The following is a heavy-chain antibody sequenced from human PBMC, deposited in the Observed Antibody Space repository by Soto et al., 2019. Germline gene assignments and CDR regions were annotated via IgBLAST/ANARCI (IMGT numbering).Heavy chain of an antibody. Sequence: PSETLSLTCTVSGGSISSSSYYWGWIRQPPGKGLEWIGSIYYSGSTYYNPSLKSRVTISVDTSKNQFSLKLSSVTAADTAVYYCATNYANYYNYGMDVWGQGTTVTVSS. D-gene: IGHD4-4*01. CDR1: GGSISSSSYY. J-gene: IGHJ6*02. V-gene: IGHV4-39*01. CDR2: IYYSGST. CDR3: ATNYANYYNYGMDV.